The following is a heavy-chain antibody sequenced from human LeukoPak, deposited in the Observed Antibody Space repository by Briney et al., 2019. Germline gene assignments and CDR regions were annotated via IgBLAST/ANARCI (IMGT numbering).Heavy chain of an antibody. CDR2: IYYSGST. V-gene: IGHV4-39*07. Sequence: SETLSLTCTVSGGSISSSSYYWGWIRQPPGKGLEWIGSIYYSGSTYYNPSLKSRVTISVDTSKNQFSLKLSSVTAADTAVYYCAREEDTAMVPFDYWGQGTLVTVSS. CDR3: AREEDTAMVPFDY. D-gene: IGHD5-18*01. CDR1: GGSISSSSYY. J-gene: IGHJ4*02.